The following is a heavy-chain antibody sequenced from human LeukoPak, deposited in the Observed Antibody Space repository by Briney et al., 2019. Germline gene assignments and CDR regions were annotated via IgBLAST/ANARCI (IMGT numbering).Heavy chain of an antibody. CDR2: IWYDGSNK. V-gene: IGHV3-33*06. Sequence: GGSLRLSCAASGFTFSSYGMHWVRQAPGKGLEWVAVIWYDGSNKYYADSVKGRFTISRDNSKNTLYLQMNSLRAEDTAVYYCAKIMDCSSTSCGLFDYWGQGTLVTVSS. D-gene: IGHD2-2*01. J-gene: IGHJ4*02. CDR3: AKIMDCSSTSCGLFDY. CDR1: GFTFSSYG.